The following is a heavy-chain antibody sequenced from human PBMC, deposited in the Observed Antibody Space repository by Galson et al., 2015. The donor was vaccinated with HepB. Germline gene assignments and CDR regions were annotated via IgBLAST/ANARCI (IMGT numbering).Heavy chain of an antibody. D-gene: IGHD3-10*01. Sequence: SVKVSCKASGGSFSDYLINWVRQAPGQGLEWMGGIVPIIGTPNYAQQFEGRVTITADEYTRTACMEMISLTSEDTAVYYCAREVEGGRGEGLMDVWGEGTTVIVSS. J-gene: IGHJ6*03. CDR1: GGSFSDYL. CDR2: IVPIIGTP. V-gene: IGHV1-69*13. CDR3: AREVEGGRGEGLMDV.